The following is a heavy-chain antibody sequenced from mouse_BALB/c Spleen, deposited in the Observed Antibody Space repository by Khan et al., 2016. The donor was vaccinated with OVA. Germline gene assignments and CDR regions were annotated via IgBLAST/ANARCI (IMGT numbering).Heavy chain of an antibody. CDR2: IWSGGST. CDR1: GFSLTTYG. J-gene: IGHJ3*01. V-gene: IGHV2-2*02. D-gene: IGHD2-4*01. CDR3: ARNYDYDEGLAY. Sequence: QVQLMESGPGLVQPSQSLSITCTVSGFSLTTYGVHWVRQSPGKGLEWLGVIWSGGSTDYNAAFISRLSISKDNSKSQVFFKMNSLQANDTAIYYCARNYDYDEGLAYWGQGTLVTVSA.